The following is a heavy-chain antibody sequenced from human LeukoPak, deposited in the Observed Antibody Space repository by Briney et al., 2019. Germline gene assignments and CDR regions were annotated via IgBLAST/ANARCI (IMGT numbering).Heavy chain of an antibody. V-gene: IGHV3-53*01. CDR3: ARDREVVTARAQMDV. Sequence: PGGSLRLSCAVPGLTVSSNHMSWVRQAPGKGLEWVSVIYNDGNTYYTDSVKGRFTISRDNSKNTVFLQMNSLRAEDSAIYYCARDREVVTARAQMDVWGKGTTVTVSS. D-gene: IGHD2-21*02. J-gene: IGHJ6*04. CDR1: GLTVSSNH. CDR2: IYNDGNT.